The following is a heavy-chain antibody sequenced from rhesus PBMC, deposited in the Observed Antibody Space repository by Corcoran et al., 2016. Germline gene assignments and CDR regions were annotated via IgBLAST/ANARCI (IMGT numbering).Heavy chain of an antibody. Sequence: QLQLQESGPGLVKPSETLSVTCAVSGGSISSSYWSWIRQAPGKGLEWIGYYYGRGSSTNYNPSLKSRVTLSVDTSKNQLSLKLSSVTAADTAVYYCARVRGYSYSYLDYWGQGVLVTVSS. CDR3: ARVRGYSYSYLDY. V-gene: IGHV4-169*01. CDR1: GGSISSSY. CDR2: YYGRGSST. J-gene: IGHJ4*01. D-gene: IGHD5-12*01.